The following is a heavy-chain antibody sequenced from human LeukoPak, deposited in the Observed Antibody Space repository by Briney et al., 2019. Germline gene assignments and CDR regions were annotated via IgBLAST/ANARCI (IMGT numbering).Heavy chain of an antibody. J-gene: IGHJ4*02. D-gene: IGHD4-17*01. Sequence: PSETLSLTCAVSGGSFSGYYWTWIRQPPGKGLEWIGEINHNGNANYNPSLKSRVTISLDMSENHFSLKLTSVTAADTAVYYCARGQGTVTTRWGQGTLVTVSS. CDR1: GGSFSGYY. CDR3: ARGQGTVTTR. V-gene: IGHV4-34*01. CDR2: INHNGNA.